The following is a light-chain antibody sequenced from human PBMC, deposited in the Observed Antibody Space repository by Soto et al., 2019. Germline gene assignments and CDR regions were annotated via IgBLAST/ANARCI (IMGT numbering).Light chain of an antibody. CDR2: RAS. J-gene: IGKJ1*01. CDR1: QNIRNL. Sequence: DIQLTQSPSPLSAAVGDSVTITCLASQNIRNLLAWYQQKPEKAPKVLIYRASHLESGVPSRFSASGSGTECSLTINSLQADDVATYYCRQYHIYSWTFGQGTKVDIK. CDR3: RQYHIYSWT. V-gene: IGKV1-5*03.